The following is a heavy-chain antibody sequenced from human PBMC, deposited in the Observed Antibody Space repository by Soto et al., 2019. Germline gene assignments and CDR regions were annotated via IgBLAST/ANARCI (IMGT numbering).Heavy chain of an antibody. CDR3: ARDFSYTPTVTTFYYYYGMDV. CDR2: ISSSGSTI. CDR1: GFTFSDYY. J-gene: IGHJ6*02. Sequence: PGGSLRLSCAASGFTFSDYYMSWIRQAPGKGLEWVSYISSSGSTIYYADSVKGRFTISRDNAKNSLYLQMNSLRAEDTAVYYCARDFSYTPTVTTFYYYYGMDVWGQGTTVTVSS. D-gene: IGHD4-17*01. V-gene: IGHV3-11*01.